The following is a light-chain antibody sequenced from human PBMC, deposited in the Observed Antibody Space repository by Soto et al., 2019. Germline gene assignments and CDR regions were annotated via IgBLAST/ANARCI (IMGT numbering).Light chain of an antibody. CDR3: QQSYSTPT. CDR1: QSIGTY. J-gene: IGKJ1*01. CDR2: GAS. Sequence: EIRGARSPCCLRGSVGDRVTITCRASQSIGTYLNWYHQKPGKAPQLLIYGASTLQSGVPSRFSASGSGTHFTLTINSLQPEDFGTYSCQQSYSTPTFGQGTKVDIK. V-gene: IGKV1-39*01.